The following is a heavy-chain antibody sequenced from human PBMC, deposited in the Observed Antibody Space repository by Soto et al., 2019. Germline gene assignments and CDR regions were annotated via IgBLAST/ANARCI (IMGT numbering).Heavy chain of an antibody. V-gene: IGHV1-18*01. CDR2: ISAYNGNT. CDR3: ARGLSIFGVVTKVYGMDV. D-gene: IGHD3-3*01. Sequence: ASVKVSCKASGYTFTSYGISWVRQAPGQGLEWMGWISAYNGNTNYAQKLQGRVTMTTDTSTSTAYMELRSLRSDDTAVYYCARGLSIFGVVTKVYGMDVWGQRTTVTGSS. J-gene: IGHJ6*02. CDR1: GYTFTSYG.